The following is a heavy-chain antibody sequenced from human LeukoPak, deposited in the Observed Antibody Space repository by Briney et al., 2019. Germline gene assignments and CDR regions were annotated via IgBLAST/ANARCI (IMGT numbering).Heavy chain of an antibody. CDR3: ARTAARRFDY. J-gene: IGHJ4*02. D-gene: IGHD6-6*01. CDR2: INPTGGST. CDR1: GYTFPSYF. V-gene: IGHV1-46*01. Sequence: GAPVTVSFTASGYTFPSYFMHWVRQAPGQGLEWMGIINPTGGSTTYAQKFQGRVTMTRDTSTSTVYMELSSLRSDDTAVYYCARTAARRFDYWGQGTLVTVSS.